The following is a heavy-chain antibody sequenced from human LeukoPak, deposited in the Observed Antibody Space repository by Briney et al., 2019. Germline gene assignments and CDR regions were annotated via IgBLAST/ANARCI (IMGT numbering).Heavy chain of an antibody. J-gene: IGHJ3*02. Sequence: PSETLSLTCAVYGGSLSGYYWSWIRQPPGKGLEWIGEINHSGSTNYNPSLKSRVTISVDTSKNQFSLKLSSVTAAVTAVYYCATCGGDCYGVAFDIWGQGTMVTVSS. CDR2: INHSGST. D-gene: IGHD2-21*01. V-gene: IGHV4-34*01. CDR1: GGSLSGYY. CDR3: ATCGGDCYGVAFDI.